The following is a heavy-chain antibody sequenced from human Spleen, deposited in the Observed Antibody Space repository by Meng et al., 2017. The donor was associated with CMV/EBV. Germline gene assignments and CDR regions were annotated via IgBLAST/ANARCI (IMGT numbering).Heavy chain of an antibody. CDR2: IKQDGSEK. Sequence: GSLRLSCVASGFTFNTYWMSWVRQAPGKGLEWVANIKQDGSEKYYVGSVKGRFTISRDNAKNSLYLQMNSLRAEDTAVYYCARDRAPAYDFWSGYYTEVYYYYGMDVWGQGTTVTVSS. V-gene: IGHV3-7*01. CDR1: GFTFNTYW. CDR3: ARDRAPAYDFWSGYYTEVYYYYGMDV. J-gene: IGHJ6*02. D-gene: IGHD3-3*01.